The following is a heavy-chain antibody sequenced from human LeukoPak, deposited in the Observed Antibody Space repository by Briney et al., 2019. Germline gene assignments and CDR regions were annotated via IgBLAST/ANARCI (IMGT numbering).Heavy chain of an antibody. CDR2: IYCSGNT. CDR1: DGSIINYY. V-gene: IGHV4-39*07. Sequence: SETLSLTCTVSDGSIINYYWGWVRQAPGKGLEWIGSIYCSGNTYYNPSLKSRVTISVDTSKNQFSLKLSSVTAADTAVYYCARGFGARAYYYYMDVWGKGTTVTVSS. CDR3: ARGFGARAYYYYMDV. J-gene: IGHJ6*03. D-gene: IGHD3-10*01.